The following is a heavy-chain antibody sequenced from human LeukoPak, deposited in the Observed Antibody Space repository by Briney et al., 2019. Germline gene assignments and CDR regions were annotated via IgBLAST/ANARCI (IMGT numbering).Heavy chain of an antibody. CDR2: IRYDGSNT. CDR1: GFIFSSYG. V-gene: IGHV3-30*02. D-gene: IGHD3-10*01. Sequence: GGSLRLSCAASGFIFSSYGIHWVRQAPGKGLEWVAFIRYDGSNTYYRDSVKGRFTISRDNSKNTLYLQMNSLRSDDTAVYYCARSRITMVRGVVILGYWGQGTLVTVSS. J-gene: IGHJ4*02. CDR3: ARSRITMVRGVVILGY.